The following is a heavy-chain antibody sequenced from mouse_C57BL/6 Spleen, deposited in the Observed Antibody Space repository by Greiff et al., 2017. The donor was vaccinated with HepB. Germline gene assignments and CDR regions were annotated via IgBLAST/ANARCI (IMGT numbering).Heavy chain of an antibody. Sequence: EVQLQESEGGLVQPGSSMKLSCTASGFTFSDYYMAWVRQVPEKGLEWVANINYDGSSTYYLDSLKSRFIISRDNAKNILYLQMSSLKSEDTATYYCARNYGLMDYWGQGTSVTVSS. CDR2: INYDGSST. V-gene: IGHV5-16*01. D-gene: IGHD1-1*01. CDR3: ARNYGLMDY. J-gene: IGHJ4*01. CDR1: GFTFSDYY.